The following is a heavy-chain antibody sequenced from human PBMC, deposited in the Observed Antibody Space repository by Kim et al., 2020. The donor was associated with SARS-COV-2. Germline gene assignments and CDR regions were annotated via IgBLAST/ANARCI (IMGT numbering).Heavy chain of an antibody. CDR2: ISSSSSYI. CDR1: GFTFSSYS. J-gene: IGHJ6*02. CDR3: ARDALADYDFWSGYFYRSGMDV. V-gene: IGHV3-21*01. Sequence: GGSLRLSCAASGFTFSSYSMNWVRQAPGKGLGWVSSISSSSSYIYYADSVKGRFTISRDNAKNSLYLQMNSLRAEDTAVYYCARDALADYDFWSGYFYRSGMDVWGQGTTVTVSS. D-gene: IGHD3-3*01.